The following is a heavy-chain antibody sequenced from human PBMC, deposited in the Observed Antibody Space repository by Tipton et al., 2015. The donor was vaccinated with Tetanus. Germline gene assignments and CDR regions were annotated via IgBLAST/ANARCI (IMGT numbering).Heavy chain of an antibody. CDR3: AKGDPGNFDS. V-gene: IGHV5-51*01. CDR2: IYPGDSDT. D-gene: IGHD3-9*01. CDR1: GYNFNLYW. J-gene: IGHJ4*02. Sequence: QSGAEVKKPGESLKISCQGSGYNFNLYWIAWVRQMPGKGLEWMGIIYPGDSDTTYSPSFQGQVTISADKSISTAYLQWSSLKASDTAIYYCAKGDPGNFDSWGQGTQVIVSS.